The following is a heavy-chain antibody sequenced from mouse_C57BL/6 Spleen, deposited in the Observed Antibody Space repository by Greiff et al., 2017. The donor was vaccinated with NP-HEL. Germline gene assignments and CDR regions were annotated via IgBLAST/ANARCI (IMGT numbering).Heavy chain of an antibody. CDR2: ISDGGSYT. CDR3: AREEFTVVADYAMDY. CDR1: GFTFSSYA. V-gene: IGHV5-4*01. J-gene: IGHJ4*01. D-gene: IGHD1-1*01. Sequence: EVQWVESGGGLVKPGGSLKLSCAASGFTFSSYAMSWVRQTPEKRLEWVATISDGGSYTYYPDNVKGRFTISRDNAKNNLYLQMSHLKSEDTAMYYCAREEFTVVADYAMDYWGQGTSVTVSS.